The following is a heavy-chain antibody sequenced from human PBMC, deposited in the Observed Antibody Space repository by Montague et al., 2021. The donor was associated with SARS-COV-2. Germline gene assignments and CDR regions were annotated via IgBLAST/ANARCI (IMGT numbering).Heavy chain of an antibody. CDR3: ARHSPFTIFGVVTTPGWFDP. J-gene: IGHJ5*02. CDR1: GGSISSSSYY. CDR2: IYYSGST. Sequence: SETLSLTCTVSGGSISSSSYYWVWIRQPPGMGLEWIGSIYYSGSTYYNPSLKSRVTISVDTSKNQFSLKLSSVTAADTAVYYCARHSPFTIFGVVTTPGWFDPWGQGTLVTVSS. D-gene: IGHD3-3*01. V-gene: IGHV4-39*01.